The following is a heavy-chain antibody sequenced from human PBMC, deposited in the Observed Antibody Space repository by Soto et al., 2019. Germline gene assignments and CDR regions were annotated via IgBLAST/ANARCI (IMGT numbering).Heavy chain of an antibody. CDR1: GGSISSSSYY. CDR2: ISYGRPT. D-gene: IGHD1-1*01. V-gene: IGHV4-39*01. CDR3: AIHRREPGTYAPPLDYY. Sequence: PSETLSLTCTVSGGSISSSSYYWAWVRQPPGRGLEWIGAISYGRPTYHNPSLRSRVTISVDTSKSQFALDLTSVTAADTAVYYCAIHRREPGTYAPPLDYYWGQGTLVSVSS. J-gene: IGHJ4*02.